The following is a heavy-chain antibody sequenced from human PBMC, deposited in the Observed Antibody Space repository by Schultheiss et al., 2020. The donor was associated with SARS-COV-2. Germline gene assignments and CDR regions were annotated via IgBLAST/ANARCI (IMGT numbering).Heavy chain of an antibody. CDR2: INPSGGST. CDR1: GYTFTSYY. D-gene: IGHD3-9*01. Sequence: ASVKVSCKASGYTFTSYYMHWVRQAPGQGLEWMGIINPSGGSTSYAQKFQGRVTMTRDTSTSTVYMELSSLRSEDTAVYYCARSRYDILSGSYINDAFDIWGQGTTVTVSS. J-gene: IGHJ3*02. V-gene: IGHV1-46*01. CDR3: ARSRYDILSGSYINDAFDI.